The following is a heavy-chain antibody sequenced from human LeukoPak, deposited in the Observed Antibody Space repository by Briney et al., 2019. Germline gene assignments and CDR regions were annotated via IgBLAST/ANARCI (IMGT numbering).Heavy chain of an antibody. V-gene: IGHV4-59*01. CDR3: ARGAAGYSYG. CDR2: IYYSGST. J-gene: IGHJ4*02. D-gene: IGHD5-18*01. Sequence: KPSETLSLTCTVSGGSISSYYWSWIRQPPGKGLEWIGHIYYSGSTNYNPSLKSRVTISIDTSKNQFSLRLSSVTAGDTAVYYCARGAAGYSYGWGQGTLVTVSS. CDR1: GGSISSYY.